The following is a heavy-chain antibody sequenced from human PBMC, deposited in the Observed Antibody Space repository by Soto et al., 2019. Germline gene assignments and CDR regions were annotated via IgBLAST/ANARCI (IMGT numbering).Heavy chain of an antibody. CDR1: GFTFSSYG. J-gene: IGHJ5*02. V-gene: IGHV3-30*18. D-gene: IGHD3-3*01. CDR3: AKTFWSGYYKGNWFDP. CDR2: ISYDGSNK. Sequence: SLRLSCAASGFTFSSYGMHWVRQAPGKGLEWVAVISYDGSNKYYADSVKGRFTISRDNSKNTLYLQMNSLRAEDTAVYYCAKTFWSGYYKGNWFDPWGQGTLVTVS.